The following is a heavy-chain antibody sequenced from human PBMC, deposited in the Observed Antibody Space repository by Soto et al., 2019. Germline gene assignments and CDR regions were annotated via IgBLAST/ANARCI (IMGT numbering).Heavy chain of an antibody. V-gene: IGHV4-30-4*01. CDR1: GGSISSGDYY. Sequence: QVQLQESGPGLVKPSQTLSLTCTVSGGSISSGDYYWSWIRQPPGKGLEWIGYIYYSGSTYYNPSLKSRVXXXVXXAKNQFSLKLSSVTAAHTAVYYSARERPDGSRLDPWGQGTLVTVSS. D-gene: IGHD6-13*01. J-gene: IGHJ5*02. CDR2: IYYSGST. CDR3: ARERPDGSRLDP.